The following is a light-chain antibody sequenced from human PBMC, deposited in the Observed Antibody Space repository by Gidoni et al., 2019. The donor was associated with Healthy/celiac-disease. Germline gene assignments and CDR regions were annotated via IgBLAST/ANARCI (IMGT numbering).Light chain of an antibody. Sequence: DIQRTQSPSSLSASVGDRVTITCRASQSISSYLNWYQPKPGKAPKLLIYAASSLQSGFPSRFSGSGSGTDFTLTISSLQPEDFATYYCQQSYSTPMYTFGQXTKLEIK. CDR2: AAS. CDR3: QQSYSTPMYT. CDR1: QSISSY. J-gene: IGKJ2*01. V-gene: IGKV1-39*01.